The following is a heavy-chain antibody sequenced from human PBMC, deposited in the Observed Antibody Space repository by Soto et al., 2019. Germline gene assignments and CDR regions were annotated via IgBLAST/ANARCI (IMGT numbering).Heavy chain of an antibody. J-gene: IGHJ4*02. CDR3: ARSVLRLGDLPPHPDY. D-gene: IGHD3-16*01. Sequence: SETLSLTCTVSGGSISSSSYYWGWIRQPPGKGLEWIGSISYSGSTYYNPSLKSRVTTSVDTSKSQFSLRLSSVTAADTAVYYCARSVLRLGDLPPHPDYWGQGTLVTVSS. V-gene: IGHV4-39*01. CDR1: GGSISSSSYY. CDR2: ISYSGST.